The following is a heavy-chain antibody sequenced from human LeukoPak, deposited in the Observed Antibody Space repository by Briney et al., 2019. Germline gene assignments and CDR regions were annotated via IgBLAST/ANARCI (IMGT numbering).Heavy chain of an antibody. V-gene: IGHV3-23*01. D-gene: IGHD6-13*01. Sequence: PGGSLRLSCAASGFTFTGYAMSWVRQAPGKGLEWVSAISGSGGRTYYADSLKGRFTISRDNSKNTLYLQMNSLRAEAPAVYSCAKDYASSWYEYCCHPWGEGTLVTVSS. CDR1: GFTFTGYA. CDR2: ISGSGGRT. CDR3: AKDYASSWYEYCCHP. J-gene: IGHJ5*02.